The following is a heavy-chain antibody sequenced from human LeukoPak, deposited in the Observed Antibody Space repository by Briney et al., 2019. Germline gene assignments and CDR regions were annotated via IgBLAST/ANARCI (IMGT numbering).Heavy chain of an antibody. CDR3: ATGEWELPTGFDY. CDR1: GGTFSSYA. CDR2: IIPIFGTA. J-gene: IGHJ4*02. V-gene: IGHV1-69*05. Sequence: SVKVSCKASGGTFSSYAISWVRQAPGQGLEWMGGIIPIFGTANYAQKFQGRVMITTDESTSTAYMELSSLRSEDTAVYYCATGEWELPTGFDYWGQGTLVTVSS. D-gene: IGHD1-26*01.